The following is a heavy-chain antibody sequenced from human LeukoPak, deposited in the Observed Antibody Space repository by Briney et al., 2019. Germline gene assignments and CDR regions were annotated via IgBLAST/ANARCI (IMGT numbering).Heavy chain of an antibody. CDR2: INPNSGGT. Sequence: ASVKVSCKASGYTFTGYYMHWVRQAPGQGLEWMGWINPNSGGTNYAQKFQGRVTMTRDTSISTAYMELSSLRSEDTAVYYCARTGGYPRTNGAFDIWGQGTMVTVSS. J-gene: IGHJ3*02. D-gene: IGHD2-8*02. V-gene: IGHV1-2*02. CDR1: GYTFTGYY. CDR3: ARTGGYPRTNGAFDI.